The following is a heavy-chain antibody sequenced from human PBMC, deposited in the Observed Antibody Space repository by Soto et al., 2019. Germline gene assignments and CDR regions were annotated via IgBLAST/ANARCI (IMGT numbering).Heavy chain of an antibody. D-gene: IGHD3-3*01. CDR2: IIPIFGTA. CDR1: GGTFSSYA. V-gene: IGHV1-69*13. J-gene: IGHJ6*02. Sequence: GASVKVSCKASGGTFSSYAISWVRQAPGQGLEWMGGIIPIFGTANYAQKFQGRVTITADESTSTAYMELSSLRSEDTAVYYCARDQNGDFWSGYHYGMDVWDQATTVTVSS. CDR3: ARDQNGDFWSGYHYGMDV.